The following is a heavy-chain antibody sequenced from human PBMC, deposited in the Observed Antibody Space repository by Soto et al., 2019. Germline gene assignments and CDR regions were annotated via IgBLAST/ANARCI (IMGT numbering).Heavy chain of an antibody. J-gene: IGHJ4*02. Sequence: SETLSLTCTVSGGSISSSSYYWGWIRQPPGKGLEWIGSIYYSGSTYYNPSLKSRVTISVDTSKNQFSLKLSSVTAADTAVYYCASLPPGGELSPHYFDYWGQGTLVTVSS. V-gene: IGHV4-39*01. CDR1: GGSISSSSYY. CDR3: ASLPPGGELSPHYFDY. D-gene: IGHD3-16*02. CDR2: IYYSGST.